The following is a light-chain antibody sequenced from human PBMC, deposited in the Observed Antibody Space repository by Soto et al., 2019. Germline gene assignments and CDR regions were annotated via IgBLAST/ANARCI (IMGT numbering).Light chain of an antibody. V-gene: IGKV3-15*01. Sequence: EIVMTQSPATLSVSPGERGTLCCRASQSVSSNLAWYQQKPGQAPRLLIHGATTRAAAIPARFSGSGSGAEFTLTISSLQSEDFAVYCCQQYNNWPITFGQGTRLEI. J-gene: IGKJ5*01. CDR2: GAT. CDR3: QQYNNWPIT. CDR1: QSVSSN.